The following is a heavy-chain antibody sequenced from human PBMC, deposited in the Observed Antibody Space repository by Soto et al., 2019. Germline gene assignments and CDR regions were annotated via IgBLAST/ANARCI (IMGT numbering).Heavy chain of an antibody. CDR3: ARDGEYYNYYGMDV. V-gene: IGHV3-48*03. J-gene: IGHJ6*02. Sequence: PGGSLRLSCAASGFTFSSYEMNWVRQAPGKGLEWVSYISSSGSTIYYADSVKGRFTISRDNAKNSLYLQMNSLRAEDTAVYYCARDGEYYNYYGMDVWGQGTTVTVSS. CDR1: GFTFSSYE. CDR2: ISSSGSTI. D-gene: IGHD7-27*01.